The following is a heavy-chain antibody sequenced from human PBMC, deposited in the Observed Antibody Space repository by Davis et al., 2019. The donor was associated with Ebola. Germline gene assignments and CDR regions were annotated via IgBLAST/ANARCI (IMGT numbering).Heavy chain of an antibody. J-gene: IGHJ4*02. Sequence: GESLKISCAASGFTFSTYSMNWVRQAPGKGLEWVSSVNSPSNYIYYADSVKGRFTISRDNAKNSVYLQMNSLRAEDTAVYYCARESTHYDFWSRLLWGKGTQVTVSS. CDR2: VNSPSNYI. CDR1: GFTFSTYS. CDR3: ARESTHYDFWSRLL. V-gene: IGHV3-21*01. D-gene: IGHD3-3*01.